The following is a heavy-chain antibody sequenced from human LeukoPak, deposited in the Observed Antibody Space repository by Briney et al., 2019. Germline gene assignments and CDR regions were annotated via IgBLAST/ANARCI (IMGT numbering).Heavy chain of an antibody. V-gene: IGHV1-46*01. J-gene: IGHJ4*02. CDR3: ARGLREVTMIVVANNRAFDY. D-gene: IGHD3-22*01. CDR2: INPSGGST. Sequence: ASVKVSCKASGYTFTSYYMHWVRQAPGQGLEWMGIINPSGGSTSYAQKFQGRVTMTRDTSTSTVYMELSSLRSEDTAVYYCARGLREVTMIVVANNRAFDYWGQGTLVTVSS. CDR1: GYTFTSYY.